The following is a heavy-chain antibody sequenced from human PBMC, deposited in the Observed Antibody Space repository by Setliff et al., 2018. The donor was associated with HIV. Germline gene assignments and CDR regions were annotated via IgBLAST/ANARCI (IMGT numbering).Heavy chain of an antibody. CDR2: ISGSGTSV. V-gene: IGHV3-21*01. Sequence: GGSLRLSCVTSGFTFDTFHMNWVRQAPGKGLEWVSSISGSGTSVDYADSVRGRFTISRDNAKNTLYLQLNTLRAEDTAVYYCAREIRAGDYPPYNYYFYMDVWGKGTTVTVSS. J-gene: IGHJ6*03. CDR1: GFTFDTFH. CDR3: AREIRAGDYPPYNYYFYMDV. D-gene: IGHD4-17*01.